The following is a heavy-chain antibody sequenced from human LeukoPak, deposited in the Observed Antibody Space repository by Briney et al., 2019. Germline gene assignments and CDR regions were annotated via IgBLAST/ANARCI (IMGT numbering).Heavy chain of an antibody. V-gene: IGHV3-23*01. J-gene: IGHJ4*02. Sequence: GGSLRLPCAASGFTFSSYAMSWVRQAPGKGLGWVSAISGSGGSTYYADSVKGRFTVSRDNSKNTLYLQMNSLRAEDTAVYYCAKGEIVPGRRYFDYWGQGTLVTVSS. CDR2: ISGSGGST. D-gene: IGHD2-2*01. CDR3: AKGEIVPGRRYFDY. CDR1: GFTFSSYA.